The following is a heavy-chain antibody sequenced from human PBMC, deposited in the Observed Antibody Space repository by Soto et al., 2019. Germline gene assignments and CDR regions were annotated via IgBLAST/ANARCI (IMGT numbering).Heavy chain of an antibody. Sequence: QVQLVESGGGVVQPGRSLRLSCAASGFTFSSYTMHWVRQAPGKGLEWVAVSYDGSDKYYADSVKGRFTISRDNSKNTLYLQMNSLRAADTAVYYCARNWGYSYGYPPGYWGQGTLVTVSS. D-gene: IGHD5-18*01. CDR2: SYDGSDK. V-gene: IGHV3-30-3*01. CDR1: GFTFSSYT. CDR3: ARNWGYSYGYPPGY. J-gene: IGHJ4*02.